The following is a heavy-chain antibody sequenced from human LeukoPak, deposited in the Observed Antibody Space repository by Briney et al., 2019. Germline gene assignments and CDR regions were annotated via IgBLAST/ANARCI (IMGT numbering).Heavy chain of an antibody. CDR1: GGTFSSYA. J-gene: IGHJ1*01. V-gene: IGHV1-69*05. Sequence: ASVKVSCNASGGTFSSYAISWVRQAPGQGLEWMGRIIPIFGTANYAQKFQGRVTITTDESTSTAYMELSSLRSEDTAVYYCARAGTAFKKYYYDSSGYREYFQHWGQGTLVTVSS. CDR3: ARAGTAFKKYYYDSSGYREYFQH. CDR2: IIPIFGTA. D-gene: IGHD3-22*01.